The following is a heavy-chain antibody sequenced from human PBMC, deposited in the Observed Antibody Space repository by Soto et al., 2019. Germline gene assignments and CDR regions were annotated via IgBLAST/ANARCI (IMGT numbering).Heavy chain of an antibody. D-gene: IGHD3-22*01. J-gene: IGHJ5*02. V-gene: IGHV3-33*01. CDR1: GFTFSSYG. Sequence: QVQLVESGGGVVQPGRSLRLSCAASGFTFSSYGVHWVRQAPGKGLEWVAGRWYDGSNKYYADSVKGRFTISRDKSKNTLYLQMNSLRAEDTAVYYCARDYYDSSGYLNWFDPWGQGTLVTVSS. CDR2: RWYDGSNK. CDR3: ARDYYDSSGYLNWFDP.